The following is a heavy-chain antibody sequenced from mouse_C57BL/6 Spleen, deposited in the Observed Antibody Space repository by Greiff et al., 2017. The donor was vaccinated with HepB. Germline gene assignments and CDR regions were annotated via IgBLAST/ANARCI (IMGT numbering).Heavy chain of an antibody. D-gene: IGHD1-1*01. CDR1: GYSFTGYF. Sequence: EVQLQQSGPELVKPGDSVKISCKASGYSFTGYFMNWVMQSHGKSLEWIGRINPYNGDTFYNQKFKGKATLTVDKSSSTAHMELRSLTSEDSAVYYCARGGYYGSRGGYFDYWGQGTTLTVSS. J-gene: IGHJ2*01. CDR2: INPYNGDT. V-gene: IGHV1-20*01. CDR3: ARGGYYGSRGGYFDY.